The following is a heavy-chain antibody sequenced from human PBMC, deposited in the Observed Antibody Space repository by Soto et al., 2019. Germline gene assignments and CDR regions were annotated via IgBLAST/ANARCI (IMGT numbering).Heavy chain of an antibody. V-gene: IGHV3-21*01. CDR2: MDSTSTYI. CDR3: ARTVVDIPVWHY. J-gene: IGHJ4*02. CDR1: GFGFSTYS. D-gene: IGHD2-2*01. Sequence: EVQLVESGGGLVQPGGSLRLSCAASGFGFSTYSMNWLRQARGKGLEWVSSMDSTSTYIDYADSLKGRFTISRDYANNSLYLQMNSLKVDDTVVYYCARTVVDIPVWHYWGQGTLVTVSS.